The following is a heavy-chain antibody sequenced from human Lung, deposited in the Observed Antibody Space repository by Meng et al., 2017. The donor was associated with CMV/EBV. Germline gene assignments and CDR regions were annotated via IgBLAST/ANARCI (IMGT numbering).Heavy chain of an antibody. CDR1: GYTFTDYF. CDR3: AREKSPGHFDY. V-gene: IGHV1-46*01. CDR2: INPNNGGT. J-gene: IGHJ4*02. Sequence: RLCQSGAGVIKPRASLRVSCRASGYTFTDYFLHWVRQAPGQGLEWLGTINPNNGGTNYAQRFQDRVTLTRDTSTSTVYMELSSLGSEDTALYFCAREKSPGHFDYLGQGILVTVSS.